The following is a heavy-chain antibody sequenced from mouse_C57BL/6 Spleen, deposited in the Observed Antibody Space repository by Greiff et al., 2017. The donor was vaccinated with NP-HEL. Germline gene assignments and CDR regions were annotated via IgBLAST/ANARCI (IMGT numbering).Heavy chain of an antibody. V-gene: IGHV1-39*01. D-gene: IGHD1-1*01. CDR2: INPNYGTT. CDR3: ASARVGSSYEWYCDV. Sequence: EVKLQESGPELVKPGASVKISCKASGYSFTDYNMNWVKQSNGKSLEWIGVINPNYGTTSYNQKFKGKATLTVDQSSSTAYMQLNSLTSEDSAVYYCASARVGSSYEWYCDVWGTGTTVTVSS. CDR1: GYSFTDYN. J-gene: IGHJ1*03.